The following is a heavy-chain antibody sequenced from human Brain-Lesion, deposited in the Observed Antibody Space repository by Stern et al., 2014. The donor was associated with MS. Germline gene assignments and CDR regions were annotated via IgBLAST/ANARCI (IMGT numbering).Heavy chain of an antibody. D-gene: IGHD2-15*01. V-gene: IGHV4-39*01. CDR1: GGSVSSTSHA. Sequence: QLVQSGPGLVKPSETLSLTCTVAGGSVSSTSHAWAWIRQPPGKGLEWIGTIYYSGNTYYSPSQKSRLTISLETPKNQFSLQLRSVTAADTAVYYCAGEEDIRYCSGGSCTGNWFDPWGQGTLVTVSS. CDR2: IYYSGNT. CDR3: AGEEDIRYCSGGSCTGNWFDP. J-gene: IGHJ5*02.